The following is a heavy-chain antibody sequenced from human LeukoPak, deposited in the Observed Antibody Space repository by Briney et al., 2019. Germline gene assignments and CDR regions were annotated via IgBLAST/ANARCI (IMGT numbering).Heavy chain of an antibody. J-gene: IGHJ4*02. CDR3: AKAPTVVARRLDY. CDR2: ISGSGGST. D-gene: IGHD4-23*01. CDR1: GFTFSSYA. Sequence: GGSLRLFRAASGFTFSSYAMSWVRQAPGKGLEWVSAISGSGGSTYYADSVKGRFTISRDNSKNTLYLQMNSLRAEDTAVYYCAKAPTVVARRLDYWGQGTLVTVSS. V-gene: IGHV3-23*01.